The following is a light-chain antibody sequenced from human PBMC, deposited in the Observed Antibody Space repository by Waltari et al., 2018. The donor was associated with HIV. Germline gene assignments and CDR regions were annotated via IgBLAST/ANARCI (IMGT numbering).Light chain of an antibody. CDR2: SDD. Sequence: QSVLTRPPSASGTPGRRVTISCSGTRFSIGSNTVSWYQHLPGMAPRLLIYSDDQRATGVPERFSGSKSGASASLAISWLHSEDEGDYYCASWDDSVNGAVFGGGTQLTVL. CDR3: ASWDDSVNGAV. CDR1: RFSIGSNT. J-gene: IGLJ7*01. V-gene: IGLV1-44*01.